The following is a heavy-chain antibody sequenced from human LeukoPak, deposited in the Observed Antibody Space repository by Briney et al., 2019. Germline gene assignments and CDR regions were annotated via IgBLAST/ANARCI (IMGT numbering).Heavy chain of an antibody. CDR1: GYSFTYYW. Sequence: GESLKISCKASGYSFTYYWIGWVRQMPGKGLERMGIIYPGDSDTRYSPSFQGQVTISADKSISTAFLQWSSLKASDTAMYYCARHGPFDSTGYYYPNNWFDPWGQGTLVTVSS. CDR3: ARHGPFDSTGYYYPNNWFDP. D-gene: IGHD3-22*01. J-gene: IGHJ5*02. V-gene: IGHV5-51*01. CDR2: IYPGDSDT.